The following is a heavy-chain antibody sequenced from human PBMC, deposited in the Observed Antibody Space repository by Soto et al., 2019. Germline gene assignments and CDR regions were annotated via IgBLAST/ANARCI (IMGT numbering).Heavy chain of an antibody. Sequence: PSETLSLTCSVSGGSVSDYYWSWIRQPPGKGLEWIGYLYSSGTTNYNPSLKSRVTISVDTSKNQFSLKLNSVTAADTAVYYCAGAIAAAGAPDYWGQGTLVTVSS. J-gene: IGHJ4*02. CDR1: GGSVSDYY. CDR2: LYSSGTT. CDR3: AGAIAAAGAPDY. V-gene: IGHV4-59*02. D-gene: IGHD6-13*01.